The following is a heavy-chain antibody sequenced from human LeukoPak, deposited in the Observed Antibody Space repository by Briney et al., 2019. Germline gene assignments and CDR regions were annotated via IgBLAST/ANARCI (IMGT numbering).Heavy chain of an antibody. CDR2: IYTSGST. V-gene: IGHV4-4*07. CDR3: ARAAHYYGSGSPDDAFDI. J-gene: IGHJ3*02. CDR1: GGSISSYY. D-gene: IGHD3-10*01. Sequence: KPSETLSLTCTVSGGSISSYYWSWIRQPAGKGLEWIGRIYTSGSTNYNPSLKSRVTMSVDTSKNQFSLKLSSVTAADTAVYYCARAAHYYGSGSPDDAFDIWGQGTVVTVSS.